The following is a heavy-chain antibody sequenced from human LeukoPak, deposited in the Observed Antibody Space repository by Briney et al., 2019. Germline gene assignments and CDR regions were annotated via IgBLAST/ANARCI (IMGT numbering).Heavy chain of an antibody. CDR3: ARGGWWSSSAPDY. J-gene: IGHJ4*02. Sequence: SETLSLTCAVYGGPFSGYYWSWIRQPPGKGLEWIGEINHSGSTNYNPSLKSRVTISVDTSKNQFSLKLSSVTAADTAVYYCARGGWWSSSAPDYWGQGTLVTVSS. D-gene: IGHD6-6*01. CDR2: INHSGST. V-gene: IGHV4-34*01. CDR1: GGPFSGYY.